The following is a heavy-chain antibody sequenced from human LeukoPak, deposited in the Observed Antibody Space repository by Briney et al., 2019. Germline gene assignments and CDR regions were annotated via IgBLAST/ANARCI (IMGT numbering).Heavy chain of an antibody. Sequence: SVEVSCKASGGTFSSYAISWVRQAPGQGLEWMGGIIPIFGTANYAQKFQGRVTITADESTSTAYMELSSLRSEDTAVYYCARESSVEMTFDYWGQGTLVTVSS. V-gene: IGHV1-69*13. CDR3: ARESSVEMTFDY. CDR2: IIPIFGTA. CDR1: GGTFSSYA. J-gene: IGHJ4*02. D-gene: IGHD5-24*01.